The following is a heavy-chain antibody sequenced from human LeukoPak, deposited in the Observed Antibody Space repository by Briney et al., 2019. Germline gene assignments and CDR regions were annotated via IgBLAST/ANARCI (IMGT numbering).Heavy chain of an antibody. V-gene: IGHV3-30*02. D-gene: IGHD2-2*01. CDR1: GFIFSSYG. J-gene: IGHJ4*02. CDR2: IRYDGSNK. Sequence: GGSLRLSCAASGFIFSSYGMYWVRRAPGKGLEWVAFIRYDGSNKYYADSVKGRFTISRDNSKNTLYLQMNSLRAEDTAVYYCAKDLPSCTTSSCWGHFDYWGQGTLVTVSS. CDR3: AKDLPSCTTSSCWGHFDY.